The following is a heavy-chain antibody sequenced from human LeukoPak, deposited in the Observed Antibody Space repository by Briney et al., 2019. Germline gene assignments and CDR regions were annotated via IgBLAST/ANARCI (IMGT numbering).Heavy chain of an antibody. CDR1: GGSISSTNYY. D-gene: IGHD3-16*01. V-gene: IGHV4-39*01. Sequence: PSETLSLTCTVSGGSISSTNYYWGWIRQPPGKGLEWIGSIYYSGSTYYNPSLKSRVTISVDTSKNQFSLRLSSVTAADTAMYYCAYFRGGAFDFWGQGTMVTVSS. CDR3: AYFRGGAFDF. CDR2: IYYSGST. J-gene: IGHJ3*01.